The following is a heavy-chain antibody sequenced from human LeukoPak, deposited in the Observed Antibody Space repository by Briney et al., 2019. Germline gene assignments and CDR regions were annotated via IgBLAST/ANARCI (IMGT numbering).Heavy chain of an antibody. CDR2: ISSSSSTI. Sequence: GGSLRLSCAASGFTFSSYSMNWVRQAPGKGLEWVSYISSSSSTIYYADSVKGRFTISRDNAKNSLYLQMNSLRAEDTAVYYCARDDYDFWSGYPRFDPWGQGTLVTVSS. CDR1: GFTFSSYS. CDR3: ARDDYDFWSGYPRFDP. J-gene: IGHJ5*02. D-gene: IGHD3-3*01. V-gene: IGHV3-48*01.